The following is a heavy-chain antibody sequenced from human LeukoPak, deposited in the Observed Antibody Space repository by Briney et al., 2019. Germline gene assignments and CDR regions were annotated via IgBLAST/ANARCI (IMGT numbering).Heavy chain of an antibody. Sequence: GGPLRLSCAASGFTFSSYSMTWVRQAPGKGLEWVSSISSSSSYIYYADSVKGRFTISRDNAKNSLYLQMNSLRAEDTAVYYCARGYYYDSSGYYPYYDYWGQGTLVTVSS. D-gene: IGHD3-22*01. CDR2: ISSSSSYI. CDR3: ARGYYYDSSGYYPYYDY. J-gene: IGHJ4*02. CDR1: GFTFSSYS. V-gene: IGHV3-21*01.